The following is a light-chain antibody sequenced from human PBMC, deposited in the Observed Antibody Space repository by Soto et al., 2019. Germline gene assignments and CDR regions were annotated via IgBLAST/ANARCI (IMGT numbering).Light chain of an antibody. J-gene: IGLJ2*01. CDR2: DVS. Sequence: QSALTQPASVSGSPGQSITISCTGTSSDVGGYDHVSWYQQHPGKAPKLLIYDVSNRPSGVSNRFSGYKSGNTASLTISGLQADDEADYYCSSYTSTSTLLFGGGTKLTVL. CDR1: SSDVGGYDH. CDR3: SSYTSTSTLL. V-gene: IGLV2-14*01.